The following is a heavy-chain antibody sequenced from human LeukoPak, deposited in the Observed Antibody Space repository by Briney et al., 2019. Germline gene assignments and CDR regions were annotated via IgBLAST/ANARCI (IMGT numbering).Heavy chain of an antibody. CDR1: GGSISSYY. J-gene: IGHJ5*02. Sequence: SETLSLTCTVSGGSISSYYWSWIRQPPGKGLEWIGYIYYSGSTNYNPSLKSRVTISVDTSKNQFSLKLSSVTAADTAVYYCARDRTYCSSTSCYKGPFWFDPWGQGTLVTVSS. CDR2: IYYSGST. CDR3: ARDRTYCSSTSCYKGPFWFDP. D-gene: IGHD2-2*02. V-gene: IGHV4-59*01.